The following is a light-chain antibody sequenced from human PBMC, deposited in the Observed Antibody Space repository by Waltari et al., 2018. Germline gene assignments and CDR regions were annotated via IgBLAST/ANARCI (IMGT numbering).Light chain of an antibody. CDR2: EDS. CDR1: ALPKNY. J-gene: IGLJ3*02. V-gene: IGLV3-10*01. CDR3: YSTDSSGHDRV. Sequence: SYELTQPPSVSVSPGQTARITCSGDALPKNYAYWYQQKSGQAPVLVIYEDSKRPSGIPERFSGSSSGTTATLTISGAQVEDEADYYCYSTDSSGHDRVFGGGTKLTVL.